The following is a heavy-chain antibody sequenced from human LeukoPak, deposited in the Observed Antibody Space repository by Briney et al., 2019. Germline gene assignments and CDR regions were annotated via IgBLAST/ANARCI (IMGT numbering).Heavy chain of an antibody. D-gene: IGHD2-2*01. CDR3: ARDEAPYCSSTSCAGLTWFDP. CDR2: IYHSGST. V-gene: IGHV4-4*02. CDR1: GGSISSSNW. Sequence: SETLSLTCAVSGGSISSSNWWSWVRPPPGKGLEWIGEIYHSGSTNYNPSLESRVTISVDTSKNQFSLKLSSVTAADTAVYYCARDEAPYCSSTSCAGLTWFDPWGQGTLVTVSS. J-gene: IGHJ5*02.